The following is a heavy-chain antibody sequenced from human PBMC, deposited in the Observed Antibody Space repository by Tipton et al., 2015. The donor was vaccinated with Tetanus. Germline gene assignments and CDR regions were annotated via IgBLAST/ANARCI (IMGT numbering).Heavy chain of an antibody. CDR1: GYTFTGYY. J-gene: IGHJ6*02. CDR2: IDPNSGGT. V-gene: IGHV1-2*02. CDR3: ARDRGDYIYYGMDV. D-gene: IGHD3-22*01. Sequence: QVQLVQSGAEVKKPGASVKVSCKASGYTFTGYYIYWVRQAPGQGLEWMGWIDPNSGGTVYAQKFQDRVTMTRATSLSTAYMELRSLRSGDTAVYYCARDRGDYIYYGMDVWGPGTTVTVS.